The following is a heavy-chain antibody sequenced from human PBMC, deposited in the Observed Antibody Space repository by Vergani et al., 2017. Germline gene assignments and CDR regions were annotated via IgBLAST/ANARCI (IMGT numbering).Heavy chain of an antibody. J-gene: IGHJ4*02. CDR2: NYYSGST. D-gene: IGHD3-22*01. Sequence: QLQLQESGPGLVKPSETLSLTCTVSGGSISSSSYYLGWIRQPPGKGLEWIGSNYYSGSTYYNPSLKSRVTISVDTSKNQFSLKLSSVTAADTAVYYCASEIDSSGGYYWGQGTLVTVSS. CDR1: GGSISSSSYY. CDR3: ASEIDSSGGYY. V-gene: IGHV4-39*07.